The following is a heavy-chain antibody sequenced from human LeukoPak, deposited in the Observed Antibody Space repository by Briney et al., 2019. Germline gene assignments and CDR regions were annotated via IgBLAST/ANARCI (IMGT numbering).Heavy chain of an antibody. CDR3: VRSAFHAGSGNYYDY. CDR2: IANAGSIT. Sequence: PGGSLILSCVASGFTFSSYAMSWVRQAPGKGLVWVSRIANAGSITTYADSVKGRFTISRDNAENTLYLQMNSLRVEDTAVYYCVRSAFHAGSGNYYDYWGQGTLVTVSS. D-gene: IGHD3-22*01. CDR1: GFTFSSYA. J-gene: IGHJ4*02. V-gene: IGHV3-74*03.